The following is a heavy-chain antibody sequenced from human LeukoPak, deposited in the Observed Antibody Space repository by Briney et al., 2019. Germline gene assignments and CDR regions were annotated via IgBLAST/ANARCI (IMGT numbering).Heavy chain of an antibody. Sequence: SETLSLTCAVYGGSFSGYYWSWIRQPPGKGLEWIGEINHSGSTNYNPSLKSRVTISVDTSKNQFSLKLTSVTAADTAVYYCARRITAAGTVVFDIWGQGTMVTVSS. CDR2: INHSGST. CDR3: ARRITAAGTVVFDI. D-gene: IGHD6-13*01. J-gene: IGHJ3*02. V-gene: IGHV4-34*01. CDR1: GGSFSGYY.